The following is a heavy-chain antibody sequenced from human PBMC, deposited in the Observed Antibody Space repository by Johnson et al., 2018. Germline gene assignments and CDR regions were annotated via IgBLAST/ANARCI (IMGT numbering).Heavy chain of an antibody. Sequence: QVQLQESGPGLVKHTVPLSLTCTVSGGSISSYYWSWIRQPPGKGLEWIGHIYYSGSTNYNSSLKSRVTRSLDTSKNQFPLKLSPVTAADTAVYYCARDRSSGLYYYYGMDVWGQGTTVTVSS. J-gene: IGHJ6*02. CDR3: ARDRSSGLYYYYGMDV. V-gene: IGHV4-59*03. D-gene: IGHD6-19*01. CDR2: IYYSGST. CDR1: GGSISSYY.